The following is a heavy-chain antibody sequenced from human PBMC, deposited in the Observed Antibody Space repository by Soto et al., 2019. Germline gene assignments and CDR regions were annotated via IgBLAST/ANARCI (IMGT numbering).Heavy chain of an antibody. CDR3: AKDASITTTYLAH. J-gene: IGHJ4*02. V-gene: IGHV3-9*01. Sequence: EVQLVESGGGLVQPGRSLRLSCAASGFTFDDYAMHWVRLAPGKGLEWVSSIIWNSGNIDYADSMKGRFTVYRDNAKNSLYLQMNILRSEDTAMYYCAKDASITTTYLAHWGQGTMVTVSA. D-gene: IGHD1-1*01. CDR2: IIWNSGNI. CDR1: GFTFDDYA.